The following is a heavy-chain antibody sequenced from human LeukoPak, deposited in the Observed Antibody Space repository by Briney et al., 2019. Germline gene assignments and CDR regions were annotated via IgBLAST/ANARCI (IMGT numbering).Heavy chain of an antibody. CDR2: IYYSGST. J-gene: IGHJ6*02. Sequence: PSQTLSLTCTVSGGSISSYYWGWIRQPPGKGLEWIGYIYYSGSTNYNPSLKSRVTISVDTSKNQFSLKLSSVTAADAAVYYCARAPKYYDFSPEPYGMDVWGQGTTVTVSS. V-gene: IGHV4-59*01. D-gene: IGHD3-3*01. CDR3: ARAPKYYDFSPEPYGMDV. CDR1: GGSISSYY.